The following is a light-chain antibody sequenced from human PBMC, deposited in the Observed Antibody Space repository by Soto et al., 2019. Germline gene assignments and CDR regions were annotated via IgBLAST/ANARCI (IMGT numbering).Light chain of an antibody. CDR3: QQYNNWPPFS. Sequence: EIVMTQSPATLSVSPGERATLSCRASQSVGSNLAWYQQKPCQAPRLLIYGASNGATGIPARFSGSGSGTEFTLTISSLQSEDFAVYYCQQYNNWPPFSFGPGTKVEIK. V-gene: IGKV3-15*01. CDR1: QSVGSN. J-gene: IGKJ3*01. CDR2: GAS.